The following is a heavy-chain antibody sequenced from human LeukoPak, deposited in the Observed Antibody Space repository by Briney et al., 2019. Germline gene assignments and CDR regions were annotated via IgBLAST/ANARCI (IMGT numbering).Heavy chain of an antibody. Sequence: SETLSLTCTVSGGSISSYYWSWIRQPAGKGLKWIGRIYTSGSTNYNPPLKSRVTISVDKSKNQFSLKLSSVTAADTAVYYCARRSSSWYGLDYWGQGTLVTVSS. V-gene: IGHV4-4*07. CDR3: ARRSSSWYGLDY. D-gene: IGHD6-13*01. J-gene: IGHJ4*02. CDR1: GGSISSYY. CDR2: IYTSGST.